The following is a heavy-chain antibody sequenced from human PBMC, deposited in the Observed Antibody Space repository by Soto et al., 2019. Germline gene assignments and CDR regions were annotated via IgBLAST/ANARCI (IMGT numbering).Heavy chain of an antibody. D-gene: IGHD3-3*01. CDR3: ARGLLYDFWSDDEQINDN. Sequence: SETLSLTCTVSGGSISSYYWSWIRQPPGKGLEWIGYIYYSGSTNYNPSLKSRVTISVDTSKNQFSLKLSSVTAADTAVYYCARGLLYDFWSDDEQINDNWGQGTLVTVSS. CDR1: GGSISSYY. V-gene: IGHV4-59*01. J-gene: IGHJ4*02. CDR2: IYYSGST.